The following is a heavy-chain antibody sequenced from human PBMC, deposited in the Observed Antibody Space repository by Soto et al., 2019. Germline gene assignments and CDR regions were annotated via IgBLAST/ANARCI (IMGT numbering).Heavy chain of an antibody. CDR2: ISGSGDNT. D-gene: IGHD3-3*01. CDR1: GFNFRYYS. J-gene: IGHJ4*02. Sequence: PGGSLRLSCAASGFNFRYYSISWVRQAPGKGPEWVSGISGSGDNTYYADSVKGRFTVSRDNSKNTLFLQMNRLRAEDTAVYYCSDDRSGSNDFWRGFYTMRNFDYLGQRVLLTVSS. V-gene: IGHV3-23*01. CDR3: SDDRSGSNDFWRGFYTMRNFDY.